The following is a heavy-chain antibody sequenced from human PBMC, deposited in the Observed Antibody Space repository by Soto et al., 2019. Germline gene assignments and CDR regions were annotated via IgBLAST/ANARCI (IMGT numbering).Heavy chain of an antibody. CDR2: IWYDGSNK. CDR1: GFTFSSYG. V-gene: IGHV3-33*01. D-gene: IGHD6-19*01. CDR3: ARDQLIAVAGTAYYFDY. J-gene: IGHJ4*02. Sequence: GGSLRLSCAASGFTFSSYGMHWVRQAPGKGLEWVAVIWYDGSNKYYADSVKGRFTISRDNSKNTLYLQMNSLRAEDTAVYYCARDQLIAVAGTAYYFDYWGQGTLVTVSS.